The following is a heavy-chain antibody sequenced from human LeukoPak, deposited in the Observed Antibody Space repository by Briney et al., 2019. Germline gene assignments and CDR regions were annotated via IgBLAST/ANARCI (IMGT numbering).Heavy chain of an antibody. J-gene: IGHJ4*02. Sequence: ASVKVSCKVSGFSLSEVSRHWVRQARGKGLEWLGGCNPEDGETIYAQKFQGRVTMTEETSADTAFMNLTSLISEDTAVYYCTTRFRGGWSGNYYDHWGQGTLVTVPS. CDR1: GFSLSEVS. CDR3: TTRFRGGWSGNYYDH. CDR2: CNPEDGET. V-gene: IGHV1-24*01. D-gene: IGHD6-19*01.